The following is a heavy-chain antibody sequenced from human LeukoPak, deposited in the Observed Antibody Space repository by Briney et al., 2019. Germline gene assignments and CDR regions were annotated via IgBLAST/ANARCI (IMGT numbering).Heavy chain of an antibody. Sequence: ASVKVSCKVSGYTLTELSMHWVRQAPGKGLEWMGGFDPEDGETIYAQKFQGRVTMTEDTSTYTAYMELSSLRSEDTAVYYCATVSGSYYWFDPWGQGTLVTVSS. V-gene: IGHV1-24*01. CDR3: ATVSGSYYWFDP. CDR1: GYTLTELS. D-gene: IGHD1-26*01. CDR2: FDPEDGET. J-gene: IGHJ5*02.